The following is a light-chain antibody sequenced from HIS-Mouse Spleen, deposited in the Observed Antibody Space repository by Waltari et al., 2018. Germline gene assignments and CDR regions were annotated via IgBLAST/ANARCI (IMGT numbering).Light chain of an antibody. CDR1: SSDVGGYNY. V-gene: IGLV2-11*01. CDR2: DVS. CDR3: CSYAGSYTLV. Sequence: QSALTQPRSVSGSPGQSVTISCTGTSSDVGGYNYLSWYQQHPGKAPKLMIYDVSKRPSGVPDRFSGSKSGNTASLTISGLQAEDEADYYCCSYAGSYTLVFGGGTKLTVL. J-gene: IGLJ2*01.